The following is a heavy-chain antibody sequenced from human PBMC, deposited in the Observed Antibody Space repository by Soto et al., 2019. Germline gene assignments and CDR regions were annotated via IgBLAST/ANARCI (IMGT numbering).Heavy chain of an antibody. V-gene: IGHV4-39*07. J-gene: IGHJ4*02. CDR3: ARGARVGASKKYYFDY. D-gene: IGHD1-26*01. CDR2: IYYSGST. Sequence: SETLSLTCTVSGGSISSSSYYWGWIRQPPGKGLEWIGSIYYSGSTYYNPSLKSRVTISVDTSKNQFSLKLSSVTAADTTVYYCARGARVGASKKYYFDYWGPGTLVTVSS. CDR1: GGSISSSSYY.